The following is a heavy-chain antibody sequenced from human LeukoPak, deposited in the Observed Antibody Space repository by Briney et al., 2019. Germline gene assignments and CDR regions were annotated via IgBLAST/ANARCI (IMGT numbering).Heavy chain of an antibody. CDR1: GFTVSTNY. CDR2: IYSGGIT. V-gene: IGHV3-66*01. Sequence: DPGGSLRLSCAASGFTVSTNYMSWVRQAPGKGLEWISVIYSGGITYYADSVKGRFTISRDNSKNTLYLQMNSLRAEDTAVYYCARDGENYYGSGSYYPQSNWFDPWGQGTLVTVSS. J-gene: IGHJ5*02. CDR3: ARDGENYYGSGSYYPQSNWFDP. D-gene: IGHD3-10*01.